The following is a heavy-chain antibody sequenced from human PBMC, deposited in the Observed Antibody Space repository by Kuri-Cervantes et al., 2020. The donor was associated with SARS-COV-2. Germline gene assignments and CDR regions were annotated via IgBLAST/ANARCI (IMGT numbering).Heavy chain of an antibody. Sequence: SCAVSGGSISSGGYSWSWIRQPPGKGLEWIGYIYHSGSTNYNPSLKSRVTISVDTSKNQFSLKLSSVTAADTAVYYCARASAGYSSGKGSLDYWGQGTLVTVSS. D-gene: IGHD6-19*01. CDR1: GGSISSGGYS. V-gene: IGHV4-30-2*01. J-gene: IGHJ4*02. CDR3: ARASAGYSSGKGSLDY. CDR2: IYHSGST.